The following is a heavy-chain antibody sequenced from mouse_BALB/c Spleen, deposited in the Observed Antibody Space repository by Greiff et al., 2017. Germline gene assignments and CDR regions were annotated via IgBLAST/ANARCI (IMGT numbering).Heavy chain of an antibody. CDR3: TRDTATYAMDY. CDR2: ISSGGSYT. Sequence: DVMLVESGGGLVKPGGSLKLSCAASGFTFSSYTMSWVRQTPEKRLEWVATISSGGSYTYYPDSVKGRFTISRDNAKNTLYLQMSSLKSEDTAMYYCTRDTATYAMDYWGQGTSVTVSS. D-gene: IGHD1-2*01. J-gene: IGHJ4*01. CDR1: GFTFSSYT. V-gene: IGHV5-6-4*01.